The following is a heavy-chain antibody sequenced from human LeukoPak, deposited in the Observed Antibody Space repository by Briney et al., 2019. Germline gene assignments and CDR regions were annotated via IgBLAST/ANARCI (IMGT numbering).Heavy chain of an antibody. J-gene: IGHJ4*02. CDR3: ARDPLSSGYYYGPYYFDY. CDR1: GYTFTGYY. D-gene: IGHD3-22*01. V-gene: IGHV1-2*02. Sequence: ASVKVSCKASGYTFTGYYMHWVRQAPGQGLEWMGWINPKSGGTNYAQKFQGRVTMTRDTSISTAYMELSRLRSDDTAVYYCARDPLSSGYYYGPYYFDYWGQGTLVTVSS. CDR2: INPKSGGT.